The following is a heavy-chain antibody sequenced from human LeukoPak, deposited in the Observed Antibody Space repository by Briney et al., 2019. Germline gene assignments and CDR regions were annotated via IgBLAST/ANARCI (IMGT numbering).Heavy chain of an antibody. CDR3: VNGVGATVYYFDY. D-gene: IGHD1-26*01. CDR1: GFTFSSYA. Sequence: GGSLRLSCSASGFTFSSYAMHWDRQAPGKGLEYVSAISSNGGSTYYADSVKGRFTISRDNSKNTLYLQMSSLRAEDTAVYYCVNGVGATVYYFDYWGQGTLVTVSS. V-gene: IGHV3-64D*06. CDR2: ISSNGGST. J-gene: IGHJ4*02.